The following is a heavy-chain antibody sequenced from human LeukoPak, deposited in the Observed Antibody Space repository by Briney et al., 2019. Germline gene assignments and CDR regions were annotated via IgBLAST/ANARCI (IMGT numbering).Heavy chain of an antibody. CDR2: INHSGST. CDR1: GGSISSGGYS. V-gene: IGHV4-30-2*01. J-gene: IGHJ4*02. D-gene: IGHD6-19*01. Sequence: SQTLSLTCAVSGGSISSGGYSWSWIRQPPGKGLEWIGEINHSGSTNYNPSLKSRVTISVDTSKNQFSLKLSSVTAADTAVYYCASERQWPFDYWGQGTLVTVSS. CDR3: ASERQWPFDY.